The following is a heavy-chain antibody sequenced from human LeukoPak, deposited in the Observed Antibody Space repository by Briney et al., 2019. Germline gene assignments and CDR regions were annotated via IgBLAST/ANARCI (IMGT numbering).Heavy chain of an antibody. CDR3: ARGALVPEY. D-gene: IGHD2-2*01. J-gene: IGHJ4*02. V-gene: IGHV3-7*01. Sequence: PVGSLRLSCAASGFTFSSYWMSWVRQAPGKGLEWVANIKQDGSGEYYVDSVKGRFTISRDNAKNSLYPQMNSLRAEDTAVYYCARGALVPEYWGQGTLVTVSS. CDR1: GFTFSSYW. CDR2: IKQDGSGE.